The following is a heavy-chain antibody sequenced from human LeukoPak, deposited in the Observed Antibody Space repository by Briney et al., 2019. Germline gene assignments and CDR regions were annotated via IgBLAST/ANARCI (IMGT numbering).Heavy chain of an antibody. CDR1: GGSFSSSSYY. V-gene: IGHV4-39*07. J-gene: IGHJ5*02. Sequence: PSETLSLTCTVSGGSFSSSSYYWGWIRQPPGKGLEWIGSIYYSGSTYYNPSLKSRVTISVDTSKNQFSLKLSSVTAADTAVYYCARVSTVVKTNWFDPWGQGTLVTVSS. CDR2: IYYSGST. CDR3: ARVSTVVKTNWFDP. D-gene: IGHD4-23*01.